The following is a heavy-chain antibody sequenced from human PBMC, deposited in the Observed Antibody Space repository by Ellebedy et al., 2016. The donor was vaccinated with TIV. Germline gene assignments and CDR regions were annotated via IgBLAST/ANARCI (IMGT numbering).Heavy chain of an antibody. CDR1: GFTFDSYA. CDR3: ARSRSPYYIAGSGFDY. CDR2: MSGNDGSRPYI. D-gene: IGHD3-22*01. Sequence: GGSLRLSCAASGFTFDSYAMSWVRQAPGKGLEWVSYMSGNDGSRPYISYADSVKGRFIISRDDSKNTLYLQMNSLRAEDTAVYYCARSRSPYYIAGSGFDYWGQGTLVTVSS. V-gene: IGHV3-23*01. J-gene: IGHJ4*02.